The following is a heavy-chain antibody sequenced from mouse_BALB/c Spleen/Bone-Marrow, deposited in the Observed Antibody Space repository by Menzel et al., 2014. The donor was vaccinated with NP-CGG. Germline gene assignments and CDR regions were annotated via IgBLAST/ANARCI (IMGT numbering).Heavy chain of an antibody. V-gene: IGHV1-9*01. CDR3: ARGDYFDY. CDR1: GYTFSSYW. CDR2: ILPGSGST. J-gene: IGHJ2*01. Sequence: VNVVESGAELMKPGASVKISCKATGYTFSSYWIEWVKQRPGHGLEWIGEILPGSGSTNYNEKFKGKATFTADTSSNTAYMQLSSLTSEDSAVYYCARGDYFDYWGQGTTLTVSS.